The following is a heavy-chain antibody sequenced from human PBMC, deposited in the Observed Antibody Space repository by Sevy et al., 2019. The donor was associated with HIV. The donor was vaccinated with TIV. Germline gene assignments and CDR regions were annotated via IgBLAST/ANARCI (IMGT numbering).Heavy chain of an antibody. CDR3: ARNYYYDSSGYYYISFDY. V-gene: IGHV4-61*01. J-gene: IGHJ4*02. D-gene: IGHD3-22*01. Sequence: SETLSLTCTVSGGSVSSGSYYWSWIRQPPGKGLEWIGYIYYSGSTNYNPSLKSRVTISVDTSKNQFPLKLSSVTAADTAVYYCARNYYYDSSGYYYISFDYWGQGTLVTVSS. CDR2: IYYSGST. CDR1: GGSVSSGSYY.